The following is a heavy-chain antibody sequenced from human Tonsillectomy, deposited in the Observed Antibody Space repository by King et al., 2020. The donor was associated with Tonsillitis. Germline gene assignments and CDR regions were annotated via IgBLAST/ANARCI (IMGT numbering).Heavy chain of an antibody. CDR2: ISYDGRNK. CDR1: GFTFSSYG. Sequence: VQLVESGGGVVQPGRSLRLSCAASGFTFSSYGMHWVRQAPGKGLEWVAVISYDGRNKYYVDSVKGQFTISRDNSKNKLYLQMNSLRAEDTAVYYCVRDRDDYIFDYWGQGTLVTVSS. D-gene: IGHD4/OR15-4a*01. V-gene: IGHV3-33*05. CDR3: VRDRDDYIFDY. J-gene: IGHJ4*02.